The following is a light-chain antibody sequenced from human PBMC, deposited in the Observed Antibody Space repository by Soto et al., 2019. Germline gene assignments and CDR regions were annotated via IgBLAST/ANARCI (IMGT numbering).Light chain of an antibody. CDR1: QSVSSTY. V-gene: IGKV3-20*01. Sequence: EIVLTQSPGTLSLSPGERATLSCRASQSVSSTYLAWYQQKPGQAPRLLIYGASNSATGIPDRFSGSGSGTDFTLTISSLEPEDFSVYYCQQYGGSRWTFGQGTRVDI. J-gene: IGKJ1*01. CDR2: GAS. CDR3: QQYGGSRWT.